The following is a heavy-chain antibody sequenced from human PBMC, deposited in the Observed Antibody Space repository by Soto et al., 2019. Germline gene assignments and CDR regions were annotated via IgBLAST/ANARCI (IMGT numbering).Heavy chain of an antibody. CDR3: VKDAPQPFSD. V-gene: IGHV3-23*01. J-gene: IGHJ4*02. CDR2: IRGDAHDT. D-gene: IGHD3-3*02. Sequence: EVHLLESAGGLVQPGGSLRISCAASGFIFSDYAMSWVRQAPGKGLEWVSAIRGDAHDTYYAASVKGRFTISRDNSKNTLYLQMDSLRVEDTARYYCVKDAPQPFSDWGRGTLVTVSS. CDR1: GFIFSDYA.